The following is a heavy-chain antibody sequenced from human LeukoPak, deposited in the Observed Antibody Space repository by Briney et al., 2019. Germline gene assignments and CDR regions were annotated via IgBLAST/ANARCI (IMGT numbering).Heavy chain of an antibody. D-gene: IGHD3-22*01. CDR3: ARSSEGRYYYDSSGFSYYYYYMDV. J-gene: IGHJ6*03. CDR1: GGSISSYY. CDR2: IYYSGST. Sequence: ASETLSLTCTVSGGSISSYYWSWIRQPPGKGLEWIGYIYYSGSTNYNPSLKSRVTISVDTSKNQFSLKLSSVTAADTAVYYCARSSEGRYYYDSSGFSYYYYYMDVWGKGTTVTISS. V-gene: IGHV4-59*01.